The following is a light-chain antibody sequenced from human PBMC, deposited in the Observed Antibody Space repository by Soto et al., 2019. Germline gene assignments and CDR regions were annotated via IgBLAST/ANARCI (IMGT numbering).Light chain of an antibody. V-gene: IGKV4-1*01. CDR1: QSLLLSSSHENC. J-gene: IGKJ1*01. CDR3: QQDYSPPWT. CDR2: WAS. Sequence: DIVVTQSPESLAVSLGERATINCRSSQSLLLSSSHENCLAWYQQKPGQPPRLLIYWASTREPGVHDRFSGSGSGTDFTLAISSMQAEAVALYYCQQDYSPPWTFGQGTKVEIK.